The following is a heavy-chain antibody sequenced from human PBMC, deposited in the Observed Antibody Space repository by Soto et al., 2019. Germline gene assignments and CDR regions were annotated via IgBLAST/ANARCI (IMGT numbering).Heavy chain of an antibody. J-gene: IGHJ5*02. CDR1: GGSFSGYY. V-gene: IGHV4-34*01. CDR2: INHSGST. Sequence: QVQLQQWGAGLLKPSETLSLTCAVYGGSFSGYYWSWIRQPPGKGLEWIGEINHSGSTNYNPSLKSRVTISVDRSKNQFSLKLSSVTAADTAVYYCARGATVTRWFDPWGQGTLVTVSS. CDR3: ARGATVTRWFDP. D-gene: IGHD4-17*01.